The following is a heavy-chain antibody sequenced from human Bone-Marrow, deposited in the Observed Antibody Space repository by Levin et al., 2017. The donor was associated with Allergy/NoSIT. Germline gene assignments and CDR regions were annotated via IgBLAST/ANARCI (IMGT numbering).Heavy chain of an antibody. V-gene: IGHV5-51*01. J-gene: IGHJ4*02. CDR2: IFPGDSDT. D-gene: IGHD6-13*01. CDR3: ATTSAAGALYYFDY. Sequence: GESLKISCKGSGYSFTNNWIGWVRQMPGKGLEWMGIIFPGDSDTRYSPSFQGQVAISVDKSVSTAYLQWSSLEASDTAMYYCATTSAAGALYYFDYWGQGTLVTVSS. CDR1: GYSFTNNW.